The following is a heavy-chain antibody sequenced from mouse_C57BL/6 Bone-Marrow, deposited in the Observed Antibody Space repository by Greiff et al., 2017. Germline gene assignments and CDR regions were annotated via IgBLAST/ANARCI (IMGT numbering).Heavy chain of an antibody. CDR2: ISDGGSYT. D-gene: IGHD2-4*01. J-gene: IGHJ1*03. V-gene: IGHV5-4*01. CDR3: AREGDYDAGWYFYV. CDR1: GFTFSSYA. Sequence: VQLKESGGGLVKPGGSLKLSCAASGFTFSSYAMSWVRQTPEKRLEWVATISDGGSYTYYPDNVKGRFTISRDNAKNNLYLQMSHLKSEDTAMYYCAREGDYDAGWYFYVWGTGTTVTVSS.